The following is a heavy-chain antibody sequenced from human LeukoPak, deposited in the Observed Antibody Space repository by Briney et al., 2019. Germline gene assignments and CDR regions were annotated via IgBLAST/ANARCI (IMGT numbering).Heavy chain of an antibody. J-gene: IGHJ4*02. CDR3: AKAGTQQWLLFVGVY. CDR2: VYSRGST. CDR1: GFTFGDYD. V-gene: IGHV3-66*02. Sequence: GRSLRLSCTASGFTFGDYDMSWVRQAPGKGLEWVSVVYSRGSTYYADSVKGRFTISRDTSKNTLYLQMNSLRVEDTAMYYCAKAGTQQWLLFVGVYWGQGALVTVSS. D-gene: IGHD6-19*01.